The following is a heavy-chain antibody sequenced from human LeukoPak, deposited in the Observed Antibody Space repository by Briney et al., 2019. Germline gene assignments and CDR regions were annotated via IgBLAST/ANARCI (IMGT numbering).Heavy chain of an antibody. CDR2: ISAYSGNT. CDR3: ARDAVSTVTAGGIDY. Sequence: ASVKVSCKASGYTFTSYYMHWVRQAPGQGLEWMAWISAYSGNTKYAQKIQGRVTMTTDTSTSTAYMELRSLRSDDTAVYYCARDAVSTVTAGGIDYWGQGTLVTASS. V-gene: IGHV1-18*04. D-gene: IGHD2-21*02. J-gene: IGHJ4*02. CDR1: GYTFTSYY.